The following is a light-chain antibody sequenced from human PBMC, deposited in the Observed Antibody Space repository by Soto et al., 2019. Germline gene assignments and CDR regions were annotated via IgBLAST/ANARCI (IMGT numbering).Light chain of an antibody. CDR3: QQHSHWPPWT. Sequence: EVVLTQSPATLSLSPGERATLSCRASQNVRTFLVCYQQKPGQASRLLIYGASNRATGIPARFSGSGSGTDFTLTISSLEAEDFAVYYCQQHSHWPPWTFGQGTRVEIQ. CDR1: QNVRTF. V-gene: IGKV3-11*01. J-gene: IGKJ1*01. CDR2: GAS.